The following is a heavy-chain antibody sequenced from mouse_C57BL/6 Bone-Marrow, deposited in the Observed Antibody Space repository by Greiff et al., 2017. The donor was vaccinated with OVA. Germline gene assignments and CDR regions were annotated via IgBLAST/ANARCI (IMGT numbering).Heavy chain of an antibody. J-gene: IGHJ4*01. CDR2: IDPETGGT. CDR3: TRYYGSFYAMDY. V-gene: IGHV1-15*01. Sequence: VQLQESGAELVRPGASVTLSCKASGYTFTDYEMHWVKQTPVHGLEWIGAIDPETGGTAYNQKFKGKAILTADKSSSTVYMELRSLTSEDSAVYYCTRYYGSFYAMDYWGQGTSVTVSS. D-gene: IGHD1-1*01. CDR1: GYTFTDYE.